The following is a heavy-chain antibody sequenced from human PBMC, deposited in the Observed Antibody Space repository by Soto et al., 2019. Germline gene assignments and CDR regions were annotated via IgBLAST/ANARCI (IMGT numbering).Heavy chain of an antibody. CDR2: IIPIFGTA. CDR3: AKNYDYVWGSYRKLDDAFDI. V-gene: IGHV1-69*13. J-gene: IGHJ3*02. Sequence: SVKVSCKASGGTFSSYAISWVRQAPGQGLEWMGGIIPIFGTANYAQKFQGRVTITADESTSTAYMELSSLRSEDTAVYYCAKNYDYVWGSYRKLDDAFDIWGQ. D-gene: IGHD3-16*02. CDR1: GGTFSSYA.